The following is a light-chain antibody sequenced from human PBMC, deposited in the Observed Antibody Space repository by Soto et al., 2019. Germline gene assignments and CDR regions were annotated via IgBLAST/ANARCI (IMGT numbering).Light chain of an antibody. CDR3: QQYGSSPYT. CDR2: GAS. J-gene: IGKJ2*01. Sequence: EIMMTQSPATLSVSPGERATLSCRASQSVSSSLAWYQRKPGQAPRLLIYGASIRATGIPDRFSGSGSGTDFTLTISRLEPEDFAVYYCQQYGSSPYTFGQGTKLEIK. V-gene: IGKV3-20*01. CDR1: QSVSSS.